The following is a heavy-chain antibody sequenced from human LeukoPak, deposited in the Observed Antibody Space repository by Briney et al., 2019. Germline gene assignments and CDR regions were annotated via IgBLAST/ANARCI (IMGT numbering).Heavy chain of an antibody. J-gene: IGHJ4*02. CDR2: IYYTGNT. D-gene: IGHD5-12*01. V-gene: IGHV4-59*01. Sequence: PSETLSLTCTVSVGSISSYYWSWLRQPPGKGLEWIGYIYYTGNTNYNPSFKSRVTISVDTSKNQFSLKLSSVTAADTAVYYCARDRYSGYDYWGQGTLVTVSS. CDR3: ARDRYSGYDY. CDR1: VGSISSYY.